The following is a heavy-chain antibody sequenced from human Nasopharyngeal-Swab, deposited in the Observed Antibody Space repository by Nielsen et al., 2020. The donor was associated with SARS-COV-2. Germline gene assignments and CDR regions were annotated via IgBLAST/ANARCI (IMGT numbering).Heavy chain of an antibody. CDR2: VNEDGSRT. J-gene: IGHJ4*02. Sequence: GESLKISCAASGFSLSRHGMNWVRQAPGKGLVWVSRVNEDGSRTDYADSVRGRFTISRDNAKNTLYLQMNSLRVEDTAVYYCVKHQGSSSDQWGQGTLVTVSS. V-gene: IGHV3-74*01. CDR1: GFSLSRHG. CDR3: VKHQGSSSDQ.